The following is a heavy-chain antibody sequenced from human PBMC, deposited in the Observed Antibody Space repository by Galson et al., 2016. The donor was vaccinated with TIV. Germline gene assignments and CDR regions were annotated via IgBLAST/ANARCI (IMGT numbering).Heavy chain of an antibody. CDR3: ALVTNVVVMIDPYDI. J-gene: IGHJ3*02. CDR2: IYPGDSDT. D-gene: IGHD3-22*01. V-gene: IGHV5-51*03. CDR1: GYDFASHW. Sequence: QSGAEVKKPGESLKISCQGSGYDFASHWVGWVRQMPGKGLEWMGVIYPGDSDTKYSLAFRGPVTISADKSTRTTFLQGRSLKASDTAMYYCALVTNVVVMIDPYDIWGQGTMIIVSS.